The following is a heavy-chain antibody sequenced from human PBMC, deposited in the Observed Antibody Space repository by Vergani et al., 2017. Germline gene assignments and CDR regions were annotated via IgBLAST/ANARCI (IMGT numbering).Heavy chain of an antibody. V-gene: IGHV5-51*01. Sequence: EVQLVQSGAEVKKPGESLKISCKGSGYSFTKYWIGWVRQMPGKGLECMGIIYPGDSDIKYSPSFQGQVTISADKSISTAYLQWSSLKASDTAMYYCASSPGISRRPSYYFDYWGQGTLVTVSS. D-gene: IGHD2-15*01. J-gene: IGHJ4*02. CDR1: GYSFTKYW. CDR3: ASSPGISRRPSYYFDY. CDR2: IYPGDSDI.